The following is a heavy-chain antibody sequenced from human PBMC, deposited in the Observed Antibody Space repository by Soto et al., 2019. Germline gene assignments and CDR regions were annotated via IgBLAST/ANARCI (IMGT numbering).Heavy chain of an antibody. CDR2: IYYRGNA. Sequence: SETLSLTCSVSDDSINSDKYYWGWIRQPPGKGLEWIGSIYYRGNAYYNPSLQTRVTISLDKSRSQFSLKLNSVTAADSAVYYCARLRRVAAAGTSCFDPWGQGTLVTVSS. D-gene: IGHD6-13*01. V-gene: IGHV4-39*01. J-gene: IGHJ5*02. CDR3: ARLRRVAAAGTSCFDP. CDR1: DDSINSDKYY.